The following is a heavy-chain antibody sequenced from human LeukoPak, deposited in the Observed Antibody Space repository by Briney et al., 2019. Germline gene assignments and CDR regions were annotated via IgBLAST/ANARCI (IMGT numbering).Heavy chain of an antibody. Sequence: GGSLKPSGEPSGFTFSSYSRNWFAQAPGKGLEWVSSISSSSSYIYYADSVKGQFTISRDNAKNSLYLQMNSLRAEDTAVYYCARAGASTYYDFWSGYYWLDYWGQGTLVTVSS. CDR3: ARAGASTYYDFWSGYYWLDY. D-gene: IGHD3-3*01. J-gene: IGHJ4*02. CDR2: ISSSSSYI. V-gene: IGHV3-21*01. CDR1: GFTFSSYS.